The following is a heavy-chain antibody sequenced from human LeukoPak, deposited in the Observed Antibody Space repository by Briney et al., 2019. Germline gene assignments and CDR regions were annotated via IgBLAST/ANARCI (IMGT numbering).Heavy chain of an antibody. J-gene: IGHJ3*02. CDR2: IKPDGGDK. CDR3: ARDPGGSGSWGAFDI. V-gene: IGHV3-7*01. D-gene: IGHD3-10*01. Sequence: GGSLRLSCVASGCTFSSHWMAWVRQAPGKGLGWVADIKPDGGDKYYVDSVKGRLTISRDNSKNSLYLDMNSLRAEDTAVYYCARDPGGSGSWGAFDIWGQGTMVIVFS. CDR1: GCTFSSHW.